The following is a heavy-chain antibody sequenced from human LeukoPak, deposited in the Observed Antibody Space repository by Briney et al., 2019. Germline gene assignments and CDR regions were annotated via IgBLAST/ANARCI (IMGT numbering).Heavy chain of an antibody. D-gene: IGHD2/OR15-2a*01. CDR1: GFTFSRYA. CDR2: ISFNGDTT. J-gene: IGHJ4*02. Sequence: GGSLRLSCAASGFTFSRYAMHWARQAPGKGLEWVTFISFNGDTTYYADSVKGRFTISRDNSKRMVYLQMNSLRAEDTAVYYCARDLSEKYSSDYWGQGTLVTVSS. CDR3: ARDLSEKYSSDY. V-gene: IGHV3-30-3*01.